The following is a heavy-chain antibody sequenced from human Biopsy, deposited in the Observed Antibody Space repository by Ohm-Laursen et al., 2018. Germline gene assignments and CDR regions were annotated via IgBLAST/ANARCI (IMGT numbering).Heavy chain of an antibody. D-gene: IGHD4-23*01. CDR2: ISYDGSHE. Sequence: SLRLSCAAPGFTFSSYGMHWVRQAPGKGLEWVALISYDGSHEYYGDSVKGRFTISRDNSKNTLYLQMNGLRPEDTAVYYCAKRWGDTDYDDYWGQGTLVTVSS. CDR3: AKRWGDTDYDDY. V-gene: IGHV3-30*18. J-gene: IGHJ4*02. CDR1: GFTFSSYG.